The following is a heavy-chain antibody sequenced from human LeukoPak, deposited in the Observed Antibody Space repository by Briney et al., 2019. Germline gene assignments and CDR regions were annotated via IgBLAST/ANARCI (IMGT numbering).Heavy chain of an antibody. CDR1: GFTFSNYA. CDR2: IRYDGSNK. Sequence: GGSLRLSCAASGFTFSNYAMHWVRQAPGKGLEWVAFIRYDGSNKYYADSVKGRFTISRDNSKNTLYLQMNSLRAEDTAVYYCARSLLAHDAFDLWGQGTMVTVS. J-gene: IGHJ3*01. CDR3: ARSLLAHDAFDL. D-gene: IGHD3-3*01. V-gene: IGHV3-30*02.